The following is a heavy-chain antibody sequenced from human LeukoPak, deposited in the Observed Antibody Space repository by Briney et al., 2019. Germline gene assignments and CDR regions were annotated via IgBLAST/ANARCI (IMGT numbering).Heavy chain of an antibody. CDR1: GFTFDDYA. CDR3: AKGRGLVLDWYFDL. CDR2: ISWNSGII. Sequence: PGRSLRLSCAASGFTFDDYAMHWVPHAPGKGLGWVSGISWNSGIIGYADSVKGRFTISRDNAKNSLYLQMNSLRAEDMALYYCAKGRGLVLDWYFDLWGRGTLVTVSS. D-gene: IGHD6-19*01. V-gene: IGHV3-9*03. J-gene: IGHJ2*01.